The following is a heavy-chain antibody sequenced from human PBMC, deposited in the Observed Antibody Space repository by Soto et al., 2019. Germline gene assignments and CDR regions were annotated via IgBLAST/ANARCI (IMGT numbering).Heavy chain of an antibody. V-gene: IGHV3-30-3*01. CDR3: ARAPGYSGYDYNWFDP. J-gene: IGHJ5*02. D-gene: IGHD5-12*01. CDR1: GFTFSSYT. CDR2: ISYDGSNK. Sequence: GGSLRLSCAASGFTFSSYTMHWVRQAPGKGLEWVAIISYDGSNKYYADSVKGRFTISRDNSKNTLYLQMNSLRAEDTAVYYCARAPGYSGYDYNWFDPWGQGTLVTVSS.